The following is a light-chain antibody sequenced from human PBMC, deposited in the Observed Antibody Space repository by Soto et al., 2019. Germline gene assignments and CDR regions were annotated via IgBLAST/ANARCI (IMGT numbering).Light chain of an antibody. J-gene: IGKJ1*01. CDR3: QQYYSTPWT. V-gene: IGKV4-1*01. CDR1: QNLLYSSTNKNY. CDR2: WAS. Sequence: HTPDFLPVSLGPRATVDFKSTQNLLYSSTNKNYLAWYQQKPGQPPKLLIYWASTRESGVPDRFSGSGSGTDFTLTISSLQAEDVAVYYCQQYYSTPWTFGQGTKVDIK.